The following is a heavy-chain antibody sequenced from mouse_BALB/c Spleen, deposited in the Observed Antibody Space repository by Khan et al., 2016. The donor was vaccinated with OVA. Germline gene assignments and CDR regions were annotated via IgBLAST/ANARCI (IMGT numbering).Heavy chain of an antibody. V-gene: IGHV1S56*01. Sequence: QVQLKQSGAELVKPGASVKLSCKASGYTFTGYDINWVRQRPEQGLEWIGRIFPGDGTTKYNEKFKGKATLTTDKSSSTAYMQLSRLTSEDSAVDFGARGSTMMSWFAYWGQGTLVTVSA. D-gene: IGHD2-4*01. CDR2: IFPGDGTT. CDR3: ARGSTMMSWFAY. CDR1: GYTFTGYD. J-gene: IGHJ3*01.